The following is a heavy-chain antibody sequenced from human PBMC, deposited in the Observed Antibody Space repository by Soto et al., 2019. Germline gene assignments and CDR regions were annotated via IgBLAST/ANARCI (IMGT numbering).Heavy chain of an antibody. CDR3: ARAGAAPYYYYGMDV. V-gene: IGHV1-18*01. CDR1: GYTFSTSG. CDR2: ISTYNGDT. Sequence: QVQLVQSGAEVRKPGAPVKVSCKASGYTFSTSGMSWLRQAPEQGLEWMGWISTYNGDTNDEPKFQDRVTMTSNTSTRPVYVELRSLRSGQTAVYSCARAGAAPYYYYGMDVWGQGTRVTVSS. D-gene: IGHD2-15*01. J-gene: IGHJ6*02.